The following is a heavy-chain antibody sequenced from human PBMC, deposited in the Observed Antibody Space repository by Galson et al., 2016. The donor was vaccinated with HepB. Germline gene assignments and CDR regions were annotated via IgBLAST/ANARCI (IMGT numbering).Heavy chain of an antibody. CDR2: IGGSGEGT. J-gene: IGHJ4*02. CDR1: GFTFSNYA. D-gene: IGHD2-2*01. Sequence: SLRLSCAVSGFTFSNYAMSWVRQAPGKGLEWVSSIGGSGEGTYYADSVKGRFTISRDNFRDTLYLHMNSLRAEDTAVYYCAKMPDAVVEPATFDYWGQGTLVTVSS. CDR3: AKMPDAVVEPATFDY. V-gene: IGHV3-23*01.